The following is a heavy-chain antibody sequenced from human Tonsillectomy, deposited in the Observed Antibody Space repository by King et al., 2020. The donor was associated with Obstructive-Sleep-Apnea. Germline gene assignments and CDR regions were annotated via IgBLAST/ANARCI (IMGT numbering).Heavy chain of an antibody. CDR3: TRVLSTTTPAA. CDR1: GGSISTTNYY. V-gene: IGHV4-39*07. J-gene: IGHJ5*02. Sequence: PLQESGPRLVKPSETLSLICTVSGGSISTTNYYWGWIRQPPGKGLEWIGNIYYTGTTYYNPSVKSRVTISVDTSKNHFSLRLNSTTAADTALYYCTRVLSTTTPAAWGQGTLVSVSS. D-gene: IGHD4-17*01. CDR2: IYYTGTT.